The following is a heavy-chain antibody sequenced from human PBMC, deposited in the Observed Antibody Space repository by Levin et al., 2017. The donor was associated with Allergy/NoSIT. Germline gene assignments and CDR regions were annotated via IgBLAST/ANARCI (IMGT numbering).Heavy chain of an antibody. CDR3: ATGRSGYDLGFWYFDL. J-gene: IGHJ2*01. D-gene: IGHD5-12*01. CDR2: FDPEDGET. Sequence: GESLKISCKVSGYTLTELSMHWVRQAPGKGLEWMGGFDPEDGETIYAQKFQGRVTMTEDTSTDTAYMELSSLRSEDTAVYYCATGRSGYDLGFWYFDLWGRGTLVTVSS. V-gene: IGHV1-24*01. CDR1: GYTLTELS.